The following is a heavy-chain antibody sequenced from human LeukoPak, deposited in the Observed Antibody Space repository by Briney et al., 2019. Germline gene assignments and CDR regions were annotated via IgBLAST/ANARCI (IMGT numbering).Heavy chain of an antibody. D-gene: IGHD5-18*01. CDR1: RFTFSSHS. CDR2: ISSSSTI. CDR3: AKDIAQGYTFGSIEQDY. V-gene: IGHV3-48*01. Sequence: GGSLRLSCAASRFTFSSHSMNWVRQAPGKGLEWVSYISSSSTIFYADSVKGRFTISRDNAKNTLYLQMNSLRAEDTAVYYCAKDIAQGYTFGSIEQDYWGQGTLVTVSS. J-gene: IGHJ4*02.